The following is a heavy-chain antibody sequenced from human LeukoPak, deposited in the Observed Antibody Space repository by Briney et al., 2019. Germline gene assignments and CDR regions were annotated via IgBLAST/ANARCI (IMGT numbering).Heavy chain of an antibody. J-gene: IGHJ6*03. Sequence: GGSLRPSCAGSGFTFSSYSMNWVRQAPGKGLEWVSSISSSSSYIYYADSVKGRFTISRDNAKNSLYLQMNSLRAEDTAVYYCARVEVELDAIHYYYYMDVWGKGTTVTVSS. V-gene: IGHV3-21*01. D-gene: IGHD1-7*01. CDR3: ARVEVELDAIHYYYYMDV. CDR1: GFTFSSYS. CDR2: ISSSSSYI.